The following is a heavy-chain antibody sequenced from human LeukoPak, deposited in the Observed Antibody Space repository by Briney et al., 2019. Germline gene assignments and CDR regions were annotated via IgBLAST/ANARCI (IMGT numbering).Heavy chain of an antibody. Sequence: SETLSLTCTVSGRSISSYYWSWIRQPPGKGLEWIGYIYYSGSTYYNPSLKSRVTISVDTSKNQFSLKLSSVTAADTAVYYCAREEISLFRGAFDIWGQGTMVTVSS. D-gene: IGHD2-21*01. CDR3: AREEISLFRGAFDI. CDR1: GRSISSYY. J-gene: IGHJ3*02. CDR2: IYYSGST. V-gene: IGHV4-59*01.